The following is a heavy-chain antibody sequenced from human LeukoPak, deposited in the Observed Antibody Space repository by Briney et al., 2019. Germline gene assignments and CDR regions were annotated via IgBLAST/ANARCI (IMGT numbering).Heavy chain of an antibody. V-gene: IGHV3-33*08. CDR1: GFTFSYYA. Sequence: GGSPRLSCAASGFTFSYYAMHWVRQAPGKGLEWVAVIWYDGSNKYYADSVKGRFTISRDNSKNTLYLQMNSLRAEDTAVYYCARDDRGGFYSSSWSRYYYGMDVWGQGTTVTVSS. J-gene: IGHJ6*02. CDR2: IWYDGSNK. D-gene: IGHD6-6*01. CDR3: ARDDRGGFYSSSWSRYYYGMDV.